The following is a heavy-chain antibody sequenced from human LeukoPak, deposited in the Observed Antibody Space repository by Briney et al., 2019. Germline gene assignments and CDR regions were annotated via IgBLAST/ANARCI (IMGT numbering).Heavy chain of an antibody. J-gene: IGHJ4*02. D-gene: IGHD4-17*01. V-gene: IGHV3-23*01. CDR1: GFTFSSYA. CDR3: AKSRLGPYGDYVDFDY. CDR2: ISGSGGST. Sequence: PGGSLRLSCAASGFTFSSYAMSWVRQAPGKGLEWVSAISGSGGSTYYADSVKGRFTISRDNSKNTLYLQMNSLRAEDTAVYYCAKSRLGPYGDYVDFDYWGQGTLVTVSS.